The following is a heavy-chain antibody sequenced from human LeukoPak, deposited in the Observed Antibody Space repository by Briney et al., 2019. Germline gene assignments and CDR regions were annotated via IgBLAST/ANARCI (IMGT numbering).Heavy chain of an antibody. Sequence: PGGSLRLSCAASGFTFSFYCMSWVRQAPGKGLEWVANIKEEGSEKYYVDSVKGRFTISRDNAKNSLYLQMNSLRAEDTAMYYCARDRKATMTNPRGMDVRGQGTTVTVSS. J-gene: IGHJ6*02. CDR3: ARDRKATMTNPRGMDV. CDR2: IKEEGSEK. V-gene: IGHV3-7*03. CDR1: GFTFSFYC. D-gene: IGHD1-14*01.